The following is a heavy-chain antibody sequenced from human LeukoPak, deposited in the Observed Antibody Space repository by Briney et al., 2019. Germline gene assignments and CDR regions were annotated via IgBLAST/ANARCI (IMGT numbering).Heavy chain of an antibody. J-gene: IGHJ4*02. CDR3: ARGDGYNFFDY. CDR1: GFKFSSFE. V-gene: IGHV3-48*03. Sequence: GGSLRLSCAASGFKFSSFEMNWVRQAPGKGLEWVSYISGSGSDIYYADSVKGRFTISRDNAKNSLYLQMNSLRAEDTAVYYCARGDGYNFFDYWGQGTLVTVSS. D-gene: IGHD5-24*01. CDR2: ISGSGSDI.